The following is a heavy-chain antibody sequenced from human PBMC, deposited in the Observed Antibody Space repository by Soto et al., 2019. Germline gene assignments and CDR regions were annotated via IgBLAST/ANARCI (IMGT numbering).Heavy chain of an antibody. CDR2: ISWNSNTI. CDR3: AKDTGPN. CDR1: GFTFTSYG. Sequence: GGSLRISCAASGFTFTSYGMHWVRQAPGKGLEWVSGISWNSNTIAYADSVKGRFTISRDNAKNSLYVQMNSLRAEDTAFYYCAKDTGPNWGQGTLVTVPQ. J-gene: IGHJ4*02. V-gene: IGHV3-9*01.